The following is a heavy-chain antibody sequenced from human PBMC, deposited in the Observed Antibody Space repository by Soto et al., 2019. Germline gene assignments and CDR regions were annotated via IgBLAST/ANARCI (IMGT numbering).Heavy chain of an antibody. CDR1: GYTFTSYG. J-gene: IGHJ4*02. V-gene: IGHV1-18*01. D-gene: IGHD3-9*01. CDR2: ISAYNGNT. CDR3: ARDRRNDILTGYYFDY. Sequence: ASVKVSCKASGYTFTSYGISWVRQAPGQGLEWMGWISAYNGNTNYAQKLQGRVTMTTDTSTSTAYMELRSLRSDDTAVYYCARDRRNDILTGYYFDYWGQGTLVTVSS.